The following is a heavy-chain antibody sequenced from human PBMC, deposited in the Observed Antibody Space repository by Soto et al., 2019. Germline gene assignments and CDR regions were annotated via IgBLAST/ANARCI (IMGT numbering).Heavy chain of an antibody. CDR3: ARSGSSTSCYDY. V-gene: IGHV3-72*01. CDR2: TRNKGKSHTT. Sequence: GGSLRLSCAASGFIFSDHYIDWVRQPPGKGLEWVGRTRNKGKSHTTEYAASMKGRFTISRDDSKKSLYLQMNSLKTEDTAVYYCARSGSSTSCYDYWGQGTQVTVSS. CDR1: GFIFSDHY. J-gene: IGHJ4*02. D-gene: IGHD2-2*01.